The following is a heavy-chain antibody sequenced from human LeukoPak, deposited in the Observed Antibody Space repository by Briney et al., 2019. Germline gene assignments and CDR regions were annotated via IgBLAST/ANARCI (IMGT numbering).Heavy chain of an antibody. CDR1: GGSISTGDYY. Sequence: PSETLSPTCTVSGGSISTGDYYWSWIRQPPGKGLEWIGYIYYTGSTYYNPSLKSRVTISVDTSKNQFSLKLSSVTAADTAVYYCARGDFAYYFDYWGQGTLVTVSS. CDR3: ARGDFAYYFDY. V-gene: IGHV4-30-4*08. J-gene: IGHJ4*02. CDR2: IYYTGST.